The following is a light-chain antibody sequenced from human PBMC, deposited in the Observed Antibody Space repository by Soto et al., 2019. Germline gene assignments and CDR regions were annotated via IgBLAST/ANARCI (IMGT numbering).Light chain of an antibody. V-gene: IGKV3-15*01. CDR3: QQYNTWPPYT. J-gene: IGKJ2*01. Sequence: EIVMTQSPATLSVSPGERATLSCRASQSITSHLAWYQQKPGQAPRLLIYDTSTRATDVPARFSGSGSGTEFTLTISSLLSEYFAVYYCQQYNTWPPYTFGQGTKLDSK. CDR1: QSITSH. CDR2: DTS.